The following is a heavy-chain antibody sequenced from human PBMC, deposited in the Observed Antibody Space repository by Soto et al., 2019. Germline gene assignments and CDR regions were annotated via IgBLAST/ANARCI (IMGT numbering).Heavy chain of an antibody. CDR3: ARGQEVGYCSSTSCHYYFDY. Sequence: QVQLQQWGAGLLKPSETLSLTCAVYGGSFSGYYWSWIRQPPGKGLEWIGEINHSGSTNYNPSLKSRVTISVDTSKNQFSLKLSSVTAADTAVYYCARGQEVGYCSSTSCHYYFDYWGQGTLVTVSS. V-gene: IGHV4-34*01. CDR1: GGSFSGYY. D-gene: IGHD2-2*01. J-gene: IGHJ4*02. CDR2: INHSGST.